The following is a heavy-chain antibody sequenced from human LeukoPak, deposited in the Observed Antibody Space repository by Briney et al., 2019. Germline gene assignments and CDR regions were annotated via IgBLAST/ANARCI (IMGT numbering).Heavy chain of an antibody. CDR2: IYCSGST. J-gene: IGHJ3*02. Sequence: SETLPLTCTVSGGSISSYYWSWIRQPPGKGLEWIGYIYCSGSTNYNPSLKSRVTISVDTSKNQFSLKLSSVTAADTAVYYCATNGYSYGHDAFDIWGQGTMVTVSS. V-gene: IGHV4-59*01. CDR3: ATNGYSYGHDAFDI. D-gene: IGHD5-18*01. CDR1: GGSISSYY.